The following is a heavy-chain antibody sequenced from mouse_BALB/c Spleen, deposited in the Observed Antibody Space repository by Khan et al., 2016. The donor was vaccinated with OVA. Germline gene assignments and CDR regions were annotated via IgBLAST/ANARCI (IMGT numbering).Heavy chain of an antibody. CDR2: ISSGSSTI. D-gene: IGHD2-1*01. CDR3: ARSGGNFHWYFDV. V-gene: IGHV5-17*02. Sequence: EVQVVESGGGLVQPGGSRKLSCAASGFTFSSFGMHWVRQAPKKGLEWVAYISSGSSTIYYVDTVKGRFTISSDSPKNTLFLPMTSLRSEDTAMYYCARSGGNFHWYFDVWGAGTSVTVSS. J-gene: IGHJ1*01. CDR1: GFTFSSFG.